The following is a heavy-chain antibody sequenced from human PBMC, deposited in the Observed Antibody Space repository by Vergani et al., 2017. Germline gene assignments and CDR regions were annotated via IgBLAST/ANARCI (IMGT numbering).Heavy chain of an antibody. Sequence: QVQLQESGPGLVKPSETLSLTCTVSGGSISSYYWSWIRQPPGKGLVWIGYIYYSGSTNYNPSPKSRVTISVDTSKNQFSLKLGSVTAADTTVYYCAGKTSAYDILTGYYHTHPFDYWGQGTLVTVSS. CDR1: GGSISSYY. J-gene: IGHJ4*02. V-gene: IGHV4-59*01. CDR2: IYYSGST. D-gene: IGHD3-9*01. CDR3: AGKTSAYDILTGYYHTHPFDY.